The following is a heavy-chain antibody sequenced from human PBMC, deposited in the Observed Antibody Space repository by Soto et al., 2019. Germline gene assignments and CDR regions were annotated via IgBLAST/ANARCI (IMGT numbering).Heavy chain of an antibody. J-gene: IGHJ4*02. Sequence: GGSLRLSCSTCGFTFGDNAFSWFRQSPGKGLERVGFISSKAYGGTTEYAASVKGRFTISRDDSKSIAYLQMSSLKTEDMALYYCTRDRSGDYTSYQFEYWGQGTLVTVSS. CDR3: TRDRSGDYTSYQFEY. CDR1: GFTFGDNA. D-gene: IGHD4-17*01. V-gene: IGHV3-49*03. CDR2: ISSKAYGGTT.